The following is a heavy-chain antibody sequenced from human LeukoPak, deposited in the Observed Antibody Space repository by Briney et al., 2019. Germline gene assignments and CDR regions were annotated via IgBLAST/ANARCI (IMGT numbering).Heavy chain of an antibody. J-gene: IGHJ3*02. CDR2: IYPGDSDT. Sequence: GESLKISCKGYGYSFTKYWIGWVRQMPGKGLEWMGIIYPGDSDTRYSPSFQGQITISADKSINTAYLQWSSLKASDTAMYYCAKKDLGADDAFDIRGQGTMATVSS. D-gene: IGHD4/OR15-4a*01. V-gene: IGHV5-51*01. CDR1: GYSFTKYW. CDR3: AKKDLGADDAFDI.